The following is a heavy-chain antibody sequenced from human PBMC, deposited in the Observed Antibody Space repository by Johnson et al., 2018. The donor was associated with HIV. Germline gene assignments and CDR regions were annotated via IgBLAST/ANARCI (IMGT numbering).Heavy chain of an antibody. D-gene: IGHD6-13*01. CDR1: GFTFSDYY. V-gene: IGHV3-11*04. CDR2: ISSSGST. J-gene: IGHJ3*01. CDR3: ARDGESQQLPLGDAFDF. Sequence: QVQLVESGGGLVKPGGSLRLSCAASGFTFSDYYMSWIRQAPGKGLEWVSYISSSGSTYYADSVKGRFPISRDNSKNTLYLQMNSLRVEDTAVYYCARDGESQQLPLGDAFDFWGQGTMVTVSS.